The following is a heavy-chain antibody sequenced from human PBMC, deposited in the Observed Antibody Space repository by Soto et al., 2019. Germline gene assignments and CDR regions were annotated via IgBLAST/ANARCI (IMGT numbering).Heavy chain of an antibody. J-gene: IGHJ6*03. V-gene: IGHV3-30*18. CDR2: ISYDGSNR. CDR1: GFTFSSFG. Sequence: QVQLVESGGGVVQPGRSVRLSCAASGFTFSSFGMHWVRQAPGKGLEWVAIISYDGSNRYYGDSVKGRITISRYNSKNTVYLEMNSLRVEDTAVYYCAKGVVPAGMPGFYYMDVWGKGIAVNISS. D-gene: IGHD2-2*01. CDR3: AKGVVPAGMPGFYYMDV.